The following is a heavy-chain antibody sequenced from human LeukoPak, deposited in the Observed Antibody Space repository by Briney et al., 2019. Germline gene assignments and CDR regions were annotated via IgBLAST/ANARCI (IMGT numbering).Heavy chain of an antibody. CDR2: INSDGSST. CDR3: ATEGPGNSFDI. CDR1: GFTFSSYW. Sequence: PGGSLRLSCVASGFTFSSYWMHWVRQAPGKGLVWVSRINSDGSSTTYADSVKGRFTISRDNAKNTLYLQMNSLRAEDTALYYCATEGPGNSFDIWGQGTVVTVSS. J-gene: IGHJ3*02. V-gene: IGHV3-74*01.